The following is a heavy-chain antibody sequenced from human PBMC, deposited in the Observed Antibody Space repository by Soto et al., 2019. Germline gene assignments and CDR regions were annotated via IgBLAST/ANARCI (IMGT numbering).Heavy chain of an antibody. V-gene: IGHV1-69*01. CDR2: IVPIRRTA. D-gene: IGHD6-13*01. J-gene: IGHJ4*02. CDR3: VRDSGAKLSSS. CDR1: GGTFSSYR. Sequence: QVQLVQSGAEVKQSGSSAKVSCKASGGTFSSYRINWVRQAPGQGLEWVGGIVPIRRTADYAQTFQGRVIITADESARTSYMELRSLRFQDTAVYYCVRDSGAKLSSSWGQGTLVTVSS.